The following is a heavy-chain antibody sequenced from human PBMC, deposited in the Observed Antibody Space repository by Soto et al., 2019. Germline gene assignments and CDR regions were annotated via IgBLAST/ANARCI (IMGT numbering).Heavy chain of an antibody. CDR2: INPNSGGT. CDR3: ARVRQYPPDLFYFYGMDV. J-gene: IGHJ6*02. CDR1: GYTFTGYH. Sequence: GASVKVSCKASGYTFTGYHMHWVRQAPGQGLEWMGWINPNSGGTNYAEKFQGRVTMTRDTSISTVYMELSRLRSDDTAEYYCARVRQYPPDLFYFYGMDVWGQGTTVTVSS. D-gene: IGHD3-3*01. V-gene: IGHV1-2*02.